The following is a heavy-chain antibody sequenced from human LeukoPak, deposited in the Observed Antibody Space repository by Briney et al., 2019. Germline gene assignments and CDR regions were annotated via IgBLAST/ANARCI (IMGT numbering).Heavy chain of an antibody. CDR3: ARHFDY. CDR2: TYYSGST. J-gene: IGHJ4*02. CDR1: GGSISSYY. Sequence: PSETLSLTCTVSGGSISSYYWSWIRQPPGKGLEWIGSTYYSGSTNYNPSLKSRVTISVDTSKNQFSLKLSSVTAADTAVYCCARHFDYWGQGTLVTVSS. V-gene: IGHV4-59*08.